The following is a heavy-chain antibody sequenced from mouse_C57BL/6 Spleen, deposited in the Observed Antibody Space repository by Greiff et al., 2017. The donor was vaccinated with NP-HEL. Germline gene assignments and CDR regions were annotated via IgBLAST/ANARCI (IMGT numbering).Heavy chain of an antibody. J-gene: IGHJ2*01. V-gene: IGHV1-26*01. Sequence: VQLQQSGPELVKPGASVKISCKASGYTFTDYYMNWVKQSHGKSLEWIGDINPNNGGTSYNQKFKGKATLTVDKSSSTAYMELRSLTSEDSAVYYCARGDYGSSYSFDYWGQGTTLTVSS. CDR3: ARGDYGSSYSFDY. CDR1: GYTFTDYY. D-gene: IGHD1-1*01. CDR2: INPNNGGT.